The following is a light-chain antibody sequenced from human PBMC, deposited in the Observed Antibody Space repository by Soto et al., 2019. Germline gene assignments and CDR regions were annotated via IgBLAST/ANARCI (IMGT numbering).Light chain of an antibody. Sequence: QPVLTQPASVSGSPGQSITISCTGTSSDVGGYNYVSWYQQHPGKAPKLMIYDVSNRPSGVSTRFSGSKSGNTASLTISGLQAEDEADYYCSSYTSSITFYVFGTGTKLTVL. CDR3: SSYTSSITFYV. J-gene: IGLJ1*01. V-gene: IGLV2-14*01. CDR1: SSDVGGYNY. CDR2: DVS.